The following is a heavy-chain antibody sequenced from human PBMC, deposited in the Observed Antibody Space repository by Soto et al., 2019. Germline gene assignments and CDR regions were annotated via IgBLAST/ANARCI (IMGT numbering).Heavy chain of an antibody. CDR1: GGTFSSYA. J-gene: IGHJ5*02. D-gene: IGHD3-3*01. Sequence: SVKVSCKASGGTFSSYAISWVRQAPGQGLEWMGGIIPIFGTANYAQKFQGRVTITADESTSTAYMELSSLRSEDTAVYYCARDGYYDFWSGYYPDNWFDPWGQGTLVTVSS. CDR3: ARDGYYDFWSGYYPDNWFDP. CDR2: IIPIFGTA. V-gene: IGHV1-69*13.